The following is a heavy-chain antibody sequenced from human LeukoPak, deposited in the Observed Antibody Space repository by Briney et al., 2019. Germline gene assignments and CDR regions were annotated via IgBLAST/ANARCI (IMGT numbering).Heavy chain of an antibody. Sequence: ASVKVSCKASGYTFTGYYMHWVRQAPGQGLEWMGWINPNSGGTNYAQKFQGRVAMTRDTSTSTDYLELRSLRSEDTAVYYCARDISARDEAWWFDPWGQGTLVTVSS. V-gene: IGHV1-2*02. CDR2: INPNSGGT. D-gene: IGHD5-24*01. J-gene: IGHJ5*02. CDR1: GYTFTGYY. CDR3: ARDISARDEAWWFDP.